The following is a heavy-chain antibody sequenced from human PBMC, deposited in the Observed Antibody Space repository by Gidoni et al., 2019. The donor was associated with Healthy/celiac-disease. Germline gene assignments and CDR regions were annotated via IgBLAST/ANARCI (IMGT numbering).Heavy chain of an antibody. Sequence: QVQLVQSGAEVEKTGASVKVSCKASGYTFTSSDINWVRQATGQGLEWMGWMNPNSGNTGYAQKFQGRVTMTRNTSISTPYMELSSLRSEDTAVYYCAIEMATGSYYYYYYGMDVWGQGTTVTVSS. CDR2: MNPNSGNT. D-gene: IGHD1-26*01. CDR3: AIEMATGSYYYYYYGMDV. V-gene: IGHV1-8*01. CDR1: GYTFTSSD. J-gene: IGHJ6*02.